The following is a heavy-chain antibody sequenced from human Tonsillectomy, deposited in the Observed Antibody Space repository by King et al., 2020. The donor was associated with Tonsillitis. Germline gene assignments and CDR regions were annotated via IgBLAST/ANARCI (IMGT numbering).Heavy chain of an antibody. D-gene: IGHD6-13*01. CDR3: AKALRGRIAAAGGGMDV. V-gene: IGHV3-9*01. Sequence: QLVQSGGGLEQPGRSLRLSCAASGFTFDDYAMHWVRQAPGKGLEWVSGISWNSGSIGYADSVKGRFTISRDNAKNSLYLQMNSLRAEDTALYYCAKALRGRIAAAGGGMDVWGQGTTVTVSS. CDR2: ISWNSGSI. CDR1: GFTFDDYA. J-gene: IGHJ6*02.